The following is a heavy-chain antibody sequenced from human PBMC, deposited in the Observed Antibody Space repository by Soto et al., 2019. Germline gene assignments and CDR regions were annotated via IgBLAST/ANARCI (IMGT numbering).Heavy chain of an antibody. J-gene: IGHJ5*02. D-gene: IGHD5-18*01. CDR1: GGSFSGYY. CDR2: INHSGST. V-gene: IGHV4-34*01. Sequence: PSETLSLTCAVYGGSFSGYYWSWIRQPPGKGLEWIGEINHSGSTNYNPSLKSRVTISVDTSKNQFSLKLSSVTAADTAVYYCARGFPVLKRGRGYSYGLTNWFDPWGQGTLVTVSS. CDR3: ARGFPVLKRGRGYSYGLTNWFDP.